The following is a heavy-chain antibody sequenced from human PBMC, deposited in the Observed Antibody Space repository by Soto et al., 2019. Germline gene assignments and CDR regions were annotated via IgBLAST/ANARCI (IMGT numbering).Heavy chain of an antibody. J-gene: IGHJ3*02. V-gene: IGHV5-51*01. CDR1: GYSFTSYW. CDR3: ARHDSSSSGFRVVAFDI. D-gene: IGHD6-6*01. Sequence: GESLKISCKGSGYSFTSYWIGWVRQMPGKGLEWMGIIYPGDSDTRYSPSFQGQVTISADKSISTAYLQWSSLKASDTAMYYCARHDSSSSGFRVVAFDIWGQGTMVTVSS. CDR2: IYPGDSDT.